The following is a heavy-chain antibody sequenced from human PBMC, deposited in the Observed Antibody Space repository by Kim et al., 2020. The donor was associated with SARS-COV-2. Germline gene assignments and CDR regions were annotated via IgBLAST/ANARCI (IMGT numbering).Heavy chain of an antibody. V-gene: IGHV3-23*01. CDR2: ISGSGGST. Sequence: GGSLRLSCAASGFTFSSYAMSWVRQAPGKGLEWVSAISGSGGSTYYADSVKGRFTICRDNSKNTLYLQMNSLRAEDTAVYYCAKTGTAMVTSYYFDYWGQGTLVTVSS. CDR3: AKTGTAMVTSYYFDY. D-gene: IGHD5-18*01. J-gene: IGHJ4*02. CDR1: GFTFSSYA.